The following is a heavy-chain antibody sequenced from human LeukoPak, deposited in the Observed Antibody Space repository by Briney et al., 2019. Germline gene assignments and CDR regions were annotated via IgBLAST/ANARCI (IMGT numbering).Heavy chain of an antibody. D-gene: IGHD6-13*01. CDR2: IYYDGST. J-gene: IGHJ4*02. Sequence: SETLSLTCTVSGGSISSGDYYWGWIRQPPGKGLEWIGNIYYDGSTYYTPSLKSRVTISVDTSKNQFSLKLSSVTAADTAVYYCARAQVIQDHSSSCDYWGQGTLVTVSS. CDR1: GGSISSGDYY. CDR3: ARAQVIQDHSSSCDY. V-gene: IGHV4-39*07.